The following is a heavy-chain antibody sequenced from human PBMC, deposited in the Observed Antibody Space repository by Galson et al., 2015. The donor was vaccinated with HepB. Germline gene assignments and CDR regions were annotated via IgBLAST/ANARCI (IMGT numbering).Heavy chain of an antibody. CDR1: GYTFTTYG. Sequence: SCKASGYTFTTYGITYVRQAPGQGLEWMGGIIPISGAANYAQKFQGRVTISADGSTSTAYMELRSLKSDDTAVYYCARALLYSSGWYRYFDLWGQGTLVSVSS. D-gene: IGHD6-19*01. CDR2: IIPISGAA. J-gene: IGHJ4*02. CDR3: ARALLYSSGWYRYFDL. V-gene: IGHV1-69*01.